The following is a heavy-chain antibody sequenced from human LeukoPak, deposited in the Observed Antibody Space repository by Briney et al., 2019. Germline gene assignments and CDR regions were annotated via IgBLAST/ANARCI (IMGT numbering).Heavy chain of an antibody. J-gene: IGHJ4*02. V-gene: IGHV4-34*01. Sequence: KPSETLSLTCAVYGGSFSNYYWSWIRQPPGKGLEWIGEINHSGSTNYNPSLKSRVTISVDTSKNQFSLKLSSVTAADTAVYYCASGSYYFDYWGQGTLVTVSS. D-gene: IGHD1-26*01. CDR2: INHSGST. CDR3: ASGSYYFDY. CDR1: GGSFSNYY.